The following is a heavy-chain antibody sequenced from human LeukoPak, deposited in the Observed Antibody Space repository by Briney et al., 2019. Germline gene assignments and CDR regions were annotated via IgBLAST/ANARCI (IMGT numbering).Heavy chain of an antibody. CDR2: IKQDSSET. CDR1: GFTVSSNY. J-gene: IGHJ5*01. Sequence: TGGSLRLSCAASGFTVSSNYMSWVRQAPGKGLEWVAHIKQDSSETYYVDSVKGRFTISRDNAKNAVYLEMNRLRDDDTGVYYCATAIALAGDSWGQGTLVTVSS. D-gene: IGHD6-19*01. V-gene: IGHV3-7*01. CDR3: ATAIALAGDS.